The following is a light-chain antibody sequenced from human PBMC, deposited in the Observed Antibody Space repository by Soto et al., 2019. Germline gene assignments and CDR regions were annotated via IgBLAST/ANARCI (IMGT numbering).Light chain of an antibody. CDR3: SSYTSSATLV. J-gene: IGLJ2*01. V-gene: IGLV2-14*01. CDR2: EVT. CDR1: SSDVGGYNS. Sequence: QSALTQPASVSGSPGQSITISCTGTSSDVGGYNSVSWYQQHPGKAPKLIIYEVTHRPSGVSNRFSGSQSANTASLTISGLQAEDEADYYCSSYTSSATLVFGVGTKVTVL.